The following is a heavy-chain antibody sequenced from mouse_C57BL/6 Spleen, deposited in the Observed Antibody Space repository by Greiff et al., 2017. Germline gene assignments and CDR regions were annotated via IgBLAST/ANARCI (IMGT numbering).Heavy chain of an antibody. CDR3: ALGYYYGSSFAY. J-gene: IGHJ3*01. CDR2: IDPANGNT. V-gene: IGHV14-3*01. D-gene: IGHD1-1*01. Sequence: VHVKQSVAELVRPGASVKLSCTASGFNIKNTYMHWVKQRPEQGLEWIGRIDPANGNTKSAPKFQGKATITADTSSNTAYLPLSSLTSEDTAIYYCALGYYYGSSFAYWGQGTLVTVSA. CDR1: GFNIKNTY.